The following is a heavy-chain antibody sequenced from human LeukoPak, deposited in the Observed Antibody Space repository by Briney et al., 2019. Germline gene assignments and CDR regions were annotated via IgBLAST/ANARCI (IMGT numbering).Heavy chain of an antibody. CDR2: ISSSSSSYI. D-gene: IGHD5-18*01. CDR1: GFTFSYYS. V-gene: IGHV3-21*01. CDR3: AKDHTRGYSFDAFDI. Sequence: GGSLRLSCAVSGFTFSYYSMNWVRQAPGKGLEWVSSISSSSSSYIYYADSVKGRFTISRDNAKNSLYLQMNSLRAEDTAVYYCAKDHTRGYSFDAFDIWGQGTMVTVSS. J-gene: IGHJ3*02.